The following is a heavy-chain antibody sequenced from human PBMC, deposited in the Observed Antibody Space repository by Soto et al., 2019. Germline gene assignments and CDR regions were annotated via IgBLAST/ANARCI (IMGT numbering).Heavy chain of an antibody. D-gene: IGHD2-15*01. J-gene: IGHJ4*02. CDR2: ISAYNGNT. V-gene: IGHV1-18*01. Sequence: ASVKVSCKASGYTFTSYGISWVRQAPGQGLEWMGWISAYNGNTNYAQKLQGRVTMTTDTSTSTAYMELRSLRSDDTAVYYCARDALGYCSGGSCYIIDYWGQGTLVTVSS. CDR3: ARDALGYCSGGSCYIIDY. CDR1: GYTFTSYG.